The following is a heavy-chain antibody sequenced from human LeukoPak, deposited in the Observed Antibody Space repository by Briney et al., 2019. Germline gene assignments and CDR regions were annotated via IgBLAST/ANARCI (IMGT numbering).Heavy chain of an antibody. V-gene: IGHV3-30*02. CDR2: IRYDGSNK. J-gene: IGHJ4*02. CDR1: GFTFSSYG. Sequence: AGGSLRLSCAASGFTFSSYGMHWVRQAPGKGLEWVAFIRYDGSNKYYADSVKGRFTISRDNAKNSLYLQMNSLRAEDMALYYCVRATMVRGPNYFDYWGQGTLVTVSS. D-gene: IGHD3-10*01. CDR3: VRATMVRGPNYFDY.